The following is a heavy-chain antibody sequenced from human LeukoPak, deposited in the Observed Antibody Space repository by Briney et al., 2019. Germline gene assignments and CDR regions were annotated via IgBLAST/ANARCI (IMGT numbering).Heavy chain of an antibody. J-gene: IGHJ4*02. CDR2: IYSGGST. V-gene: IGHV3-53*01. Sequence: GGSLRLSCAASGFTVSSNYMSWVRQAPGKGLEWVSVIYSGGSTYYSDSVKGRFTVSRDNSKNTLFLQMNSLRAEDTAVYYCARGSGYSYVDFDYWGQGTVVTVSS. CDR3: ARGSGYSYVDFDY. CDR1: GFTVSSNY. D-gene: IGHD5-18*01.